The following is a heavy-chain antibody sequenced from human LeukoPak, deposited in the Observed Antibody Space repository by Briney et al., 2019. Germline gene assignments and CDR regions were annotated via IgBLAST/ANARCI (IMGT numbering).Heavy chain of an antibody. Sequence: SPSETLSLTCTVSGGSISSGGYYWSWIRQPPGKGLEWIGYIYHSGSTYYNPSLKSRVTISVDRSKNQFSLKLSSVTAADTAVYYCASPDLVGATSDAFDIWGQGTMVTVSS. V-gene: IGHV4-30-2*01. CDR3: ASPDLVGATSDAFDI. D-gene: IGHD1-26*01. CDR1: GGSISSGGYY. J-gene: IGHJ3*02. CDR2: IYHSGST.